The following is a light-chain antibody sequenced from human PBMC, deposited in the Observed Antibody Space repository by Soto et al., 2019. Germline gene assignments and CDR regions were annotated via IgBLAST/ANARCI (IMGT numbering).Light chain of an antibody. V-gene: IGKV1-39*01. J-gene: IGKJ1*01. CDR1: QSISTY. Sequence: DIQMTQSPSSLSASVGDRVTITCRASQSISTYLNWYQQKPGKAPEFLIYSASSLQSGVPSRFSGSGSGTDFTITINSLQPDDFATYYCQQRYSPPWTFGQGTKVESK. CDR2: SAS. CDR3: QQRYSPPWT.